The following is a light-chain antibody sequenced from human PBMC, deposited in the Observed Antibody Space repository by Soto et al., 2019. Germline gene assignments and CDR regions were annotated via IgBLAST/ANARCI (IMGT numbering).Light chain of an antibody. CDR2: AAS. J-gene: IGKJ1*01. V-gene: IGKV1-39*01. CDR3: QHTYST. CDR1: QSISNY. Sequence: DIQMAQSPSSLSASVGDRVTITCRASQSISNYLNWYQQKSGEVPKLLIYAASRLHSGVPSRFSGCGSGTDFTLTISSLQPEDFATYYCQHTYSTFGQGTKVELK.